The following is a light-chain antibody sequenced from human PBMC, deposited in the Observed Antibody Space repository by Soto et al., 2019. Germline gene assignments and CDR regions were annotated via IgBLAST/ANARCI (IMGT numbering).Light chain of an antibody. CDR2: DAS. CDR3: QQRRNWPPIT. V-gene: IGKV3-11*01. J-gene: IGKJ5*01. CDR1: QSVSSY. Sequence: EIVLTQSPATLSLSPGERATLSCRASQSVSSYLAWYQQKPGQAPRLLIYDASSRATGIPARFSASGSGTDFTLTISSLEPEDFAVYYCQQRRNWPPITFGQGTRLEIK.